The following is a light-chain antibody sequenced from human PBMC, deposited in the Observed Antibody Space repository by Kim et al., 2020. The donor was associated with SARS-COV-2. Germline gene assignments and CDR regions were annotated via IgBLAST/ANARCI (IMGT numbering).Light chain of an antibody. CDR1: QSVLDTSNNQIY. CDR2: WAS. Sequence: IAVIQSPDSLAVSLGERATINCRSSQSVLDTSNNQIYLAWYQQKPGQPPKLLISWASIRESGVPDRISGSVSGTDFTLTISSVQAEDVALYYCQQYYSSPFAFGQGTKLEI. CDR3: QQYYSSPFA. V-gene: IGKV4-1*01. J-gene: IGKJ2*01.